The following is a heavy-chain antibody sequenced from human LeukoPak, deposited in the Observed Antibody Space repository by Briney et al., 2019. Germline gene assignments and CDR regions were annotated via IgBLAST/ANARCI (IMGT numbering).Heavy chain of an antibody. CDR3: ARDIPGPRAFYGMDV. CDR2: ISNSSSTI. J-gene: IGHJ6*02. V-gene: IGHV3-48*04. CDR1: GFTFSSYS. D-gene: IGHD3-3*02. Sequence: GGSLRLSCAASGFTFSSYSMNWVRQAPGKGLEWVSYISNSSSTIYYADSVKGRFTISRDNAKNSLYLQMNSLRAEDTAVYYCARDIPGPRAFYGMDVWGQGTTVTVSS.